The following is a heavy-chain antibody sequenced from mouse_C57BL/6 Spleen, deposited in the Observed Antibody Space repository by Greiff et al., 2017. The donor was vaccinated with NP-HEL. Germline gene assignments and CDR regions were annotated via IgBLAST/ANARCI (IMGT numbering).Heavy chain of an antibody. D-gene: IGHD1-1*01. CDR3: VRDSYYGSSYGYFDV. V-gene: IGHV10-3*01. CDR1: GFTFNTYA. CDR2: IRSKSSNYAT. Sequence: DAGGGLVQPKGSLKLSCAASGFTFNTYAMHWVRQAPGKGLEWVARIRSKSSNYATYYADSVKDRFTISRDDSQSMLYLQMNNLKTEDTAMYYCVRDSYYGSSYGYFDVWGTGTTVTVSS. J-gene: IGHJ1*03.